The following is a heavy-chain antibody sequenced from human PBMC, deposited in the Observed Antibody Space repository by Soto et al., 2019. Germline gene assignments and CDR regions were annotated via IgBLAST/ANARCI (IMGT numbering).Heavy chain of an antibody. CDR1: GFTFTSAA. CDR2: IVVGSGNT. Sequence: SVKGACKASGFTFTSAAVQWVRQARGQRLEWIGWIVVGSGNTNYAQKFQERVTITRDMSTSTAYMELSSLRSEDTAVYYCAADGLVGATFTAYWGQGTLVTVSP. V-gene: IGHV1-58*01. D-gene: IGHD1-26*01. CDR3: AADGLVGATFTAY. J-gene: IGHJ4*02.